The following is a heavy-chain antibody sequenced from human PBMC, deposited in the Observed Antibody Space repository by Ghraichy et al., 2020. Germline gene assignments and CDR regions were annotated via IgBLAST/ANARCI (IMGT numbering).Heavy chain of an antibody. J-gene: IGHJ3*01. D-gene: IGHD6-13*01. Sequence: GGSLRLSCAASGFTFSSYAMGWVRQAPGKGLEWVSTIISSGGTTCYADSVKGRFTISRDNSKNTLYLQMNSLRAEDTAVYYCAKGIAATGTGSAFDVWGQGTMVTVSS. V-gene: IGHV3-23*01. CDR3: AKGIAATGTGSAFDV. CDR2: IISSGGTT. CDR1: GFTFSSYA.